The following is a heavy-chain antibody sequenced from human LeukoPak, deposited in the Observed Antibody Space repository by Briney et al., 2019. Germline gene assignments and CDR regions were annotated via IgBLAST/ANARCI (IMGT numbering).Heavy chain of an antibody. CDR3: ARDRGVGGSYHFDY. J-gene: IGHJ4*02. D-gene: IGHD1-26*01. CDR1: GFTFSSYA. V-gene: IGHV3-64*01. CDR2: ISSNGGSK. Sequence: PGGSLRLSCAASGFTFSSYAMHWVRQAPGKGLEYVSAISSNGGSKYYANSVKGRFTISRDNSKNTLYLQMGSLRAEDMAVYYCARDRGVGGSYHFDYWGQGTLVTVSS.